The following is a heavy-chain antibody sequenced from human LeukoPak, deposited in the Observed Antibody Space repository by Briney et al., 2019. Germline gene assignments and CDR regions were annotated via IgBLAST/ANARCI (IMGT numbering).Heavy chain of an antibody. CDR3: ANEGATDTAMVQFDY. V-gene: IGHV3-30*02. CDR2: IRYDGSNK. J-gene: IGHJ4*02. D-gene: IGHD5-18*01. Sequence: ETGGSLRLSCAASGFTFSSYGMHWVRQAPGKGLEWVAFIRYDGSNKYYADSVKGRFTISRDNSKNTLYLQMNSLRAEDTAVYYCANEGATDTAMVQFDYWGQGTLVTVSS. CDR1: GFTFSSYG.